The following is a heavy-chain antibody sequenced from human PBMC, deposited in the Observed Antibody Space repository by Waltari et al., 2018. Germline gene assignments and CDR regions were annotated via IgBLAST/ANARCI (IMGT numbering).Heavy chain of an antibody. CDR1: GGSISSYY. Sequence: QVQLQESGPGLVKPSETLSLTCTVSGGSISSYYWIWIRQPPGKGLEWIGYIYYSGSTNYNPSLKSQVTISVDTSKNQFSLKLSSVTAADTAVYYCARAARRGGDWFDPWGQGTLVTVSS. D-gene: IGHD6-6*01. J-gene: IGHJ5*02. CDR3: ARAARRGGDWFDP. V-gene: IGHV4-59*01. CDR2: IYYSGST.